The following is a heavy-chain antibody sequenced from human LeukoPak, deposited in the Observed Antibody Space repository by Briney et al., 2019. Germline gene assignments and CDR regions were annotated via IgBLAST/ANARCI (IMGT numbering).Heavy chain of an antibody. V-gene: IGHV3-23*01. CDR1: GVSFSSYA. D-gene: IGHD1-1*01. CDR2: ISGSVDST. Sequence: GGSLRLSCATSGVSFSSYAMSWVRQAPGKGLEWVSVISGSVDSTYYGDSMKGRFTISRDTYKNTLYLQMNSLRAEDAAIYYCAKHSHSWYIGYFEYWGQGTLVTVSS. J-gene: IGHJ4*02. CDR3: AKHSHSWYIGYFEY.